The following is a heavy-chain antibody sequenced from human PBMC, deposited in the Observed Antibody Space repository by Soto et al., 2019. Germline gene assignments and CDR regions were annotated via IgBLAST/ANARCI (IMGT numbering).Heavy chain of an antibody. V-gene: IGHV4-4*02. CDR3: ARKGFAEIRFDP. CDR1: GGSISSNHW. CDR2: IYHSGSR. D-gene: IGHD3-10*01. J-gene: IGHJ5*02. Sequence: QVQLQESGPGLVKPSGTLSLTCGVSGGSISSNHWWSWVRQSPGKGLEWIGEIYHSGSRNYNPSLKSLVTISVDQSKNQFSLKMTSVTAADTAVYYCARKGFAEIRFDPWGQGTLVNVSS.